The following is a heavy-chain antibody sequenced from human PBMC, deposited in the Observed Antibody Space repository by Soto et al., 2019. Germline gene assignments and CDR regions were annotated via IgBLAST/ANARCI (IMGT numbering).Heavy chain of an antibody. J-gene: IGHJ3*01. CDR3: ARDCSGGSCYRTYAFDL. CDR1: GFNFKSYT. CDR2: ISSSGYI. V-gene: IGHV3-21*01. D-gene: IGHD2-15*01. Sequence: PGGSLRLSCAASGFNFKSYTINWVRQATGKRLEWLSSISSSGYIFSTDSVRGRFTISRDNAKNSVYLQINSLRAEDTAVYFCARDCSGGSCYRTYAFDLWGQGTMVTVSS.